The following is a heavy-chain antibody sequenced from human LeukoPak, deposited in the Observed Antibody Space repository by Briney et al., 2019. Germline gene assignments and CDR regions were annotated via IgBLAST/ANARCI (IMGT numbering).Heavy chain of an antibody. Sequence: ASVKVSCKASGYTFTSYDINWARQATGQGLEWMGWMNPNSGNTGYAQKFQGRVTMTRNTSISTAYMELSSLRSEDTAVYYCARQYGYCSGGSCPIWGQGTLVTVSS. J-gene: IGHJ4*02. D-gene: IGHD2-15*01. CDR1: GYTFTSYD. V-gene: IGHV1-8*01. CDR3: ARQYGYCSGGSCPI. CDR2: MNPNSGNT.